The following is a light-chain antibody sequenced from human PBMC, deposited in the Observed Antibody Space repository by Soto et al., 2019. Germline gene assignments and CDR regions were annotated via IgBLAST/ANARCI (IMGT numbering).Light chain of an antibody. Sequence: QSVLTQPPSVSAAPGQKVTISCSGSSSNIGNNYVSWYQHLPGTAPKLLIYDNHKRPSGIPDRFSGSKSGTSATLGITGLQTGDEANYYCGTWDYSLSAVVFGGGTKLTVL. CDR1: SSNIGNNY. CDR3: GTWDYSLSAVV. J-gene: IGLJ2*01. CDR2: DNH. V-gene: IGLV1-51*01.